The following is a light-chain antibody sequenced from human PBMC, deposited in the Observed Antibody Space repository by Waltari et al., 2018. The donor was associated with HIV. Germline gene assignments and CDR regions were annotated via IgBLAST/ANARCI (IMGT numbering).Light chain of an antibody. CDR2: EVN. Sequence: QPALTQPPSASGSPGQSVTISCTGTRRDIGTYTYVSWYQQHPGRAPNFLIYEVNKRPSGVPDRFSGSKSTNTASLTVSGLQVADEADYYCSSYAGNNNYVFGTGTRVTVL. J-gene: IGLJ1*01. CDR1: RRDIGTYTY. CDR3: SSYAGNNNYV. V-gene: IGLV2-8*01.